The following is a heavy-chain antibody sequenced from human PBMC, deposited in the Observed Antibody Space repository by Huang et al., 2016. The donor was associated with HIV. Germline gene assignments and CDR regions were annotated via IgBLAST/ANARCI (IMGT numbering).Heavy chain of an antibody. Sequence: EVQLVESGGGLVQPGRSLRLSCTGSGCKFYGFGMHWVRKDPGKGLEWCSGISWNSGSVGYADSVKGRFTISRDNAKNSLYLQMNSLRGEDTAIYYCAKDPDVDYYDANFDYWGRGTLVTVSS. CDR3: AKDPDVDYYDANFDY. J-gene: IGHJ4*02. CDR1: GCKFYGFG. V-gene: IGHV3-9*01. D-gene: IGHD3-22*01. CDR2: ISWNSGSV.